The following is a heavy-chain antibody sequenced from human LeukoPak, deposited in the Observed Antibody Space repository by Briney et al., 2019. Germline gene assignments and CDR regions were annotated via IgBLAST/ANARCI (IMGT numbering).Heavy chain of an antibody. CDR1: GGSFSDYY. CDR2: INDSGST. J-gene: IGHJ4*02. Sequence: SETLSLTCAVYGGSFSDYYWSWIRQPPGKGLEWIGDINDSGSTNYNPSLKSRVTISVDKSKNHFSLNLKSVTAADTALYYCARGYSGYDPFDYWGQGTLVTVSS. D-gene: IGHD5-12*01. V-gene: IGHV4-34*01. CDR3: ARGYSGYDPFDY.